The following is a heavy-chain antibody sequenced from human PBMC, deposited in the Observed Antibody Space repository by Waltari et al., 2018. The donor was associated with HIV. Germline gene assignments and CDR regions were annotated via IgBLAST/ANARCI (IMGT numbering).Heavy chain of an antibody. D-gene: IGHD3-10*01. CDR2: INHSGST. CDR3: ARGRGAYGSGSYDFDY. Sequence: QVQLQQWGAGLLKPSETLSLTCAVYGGSFSGYYWRWIRPPPGKGLEWIGEINHSGSTNYNPSLKSRVTISVDTSKNQFSLKLSSVTAADTAVYYCARGRGAYGSGSYDFDYWGQGTLVTVSS. CDR1: GGSFSGYY. J-gene: IGHJ4*02. V-gene: IGHV4-34*01.